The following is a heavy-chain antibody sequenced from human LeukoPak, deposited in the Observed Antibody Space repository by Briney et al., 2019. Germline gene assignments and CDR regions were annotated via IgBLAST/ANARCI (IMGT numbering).Heavy chain of an antibody. Sequence: SGGSLRLSCAASGFTFRRNGMHWVRQAPDKGLEGVAVISYDGSNKYYADSVKGRFTISRDNSKNTLYLQMNRLRAEDTAVYYCAKDRRPYYFDYWGQGTLVTVSS. V-gene: IGHV3-30*18. CDR2: ISYDGSNK. CDR1: GFTFRRNG. CDR3: AKDRRPYYFDY. J-gene: IGHJ4*02.